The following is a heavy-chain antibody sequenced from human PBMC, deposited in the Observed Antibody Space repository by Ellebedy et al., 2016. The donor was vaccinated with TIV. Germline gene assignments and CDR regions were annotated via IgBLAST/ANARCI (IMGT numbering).Heavy chain of an antibody. Sequence: MPSETLSLTCTVSGASISGYHWSWIRQAAGKGLEWIGRIYTSGTTIYNPSLKSRITMSVDTSRNQFSLKLNSVTAADTAVYYCARGPQQLMPLDCWGQGTLVTVSS. CDR1: GASISGYH. CDR3: ARGPQQLMPLDC. D-gene: IGHD6-13*01. CDR2: IYTSGTT. V-gene: IGHV4-4*07. J-gene: IGHJ4*02.